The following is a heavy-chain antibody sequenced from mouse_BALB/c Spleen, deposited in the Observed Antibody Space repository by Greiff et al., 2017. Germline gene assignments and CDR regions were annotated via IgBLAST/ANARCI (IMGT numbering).Heavy chain of an antibody. CDR1: GYSITSDYA. V-gene: IGHV3-2*02. J-gene: IGHJ4*01. CDR3: AREVPQYAMDY. Sequence: EVKLEESGPGLVKPSQSLSLTCTVTGYSITSDYAWNWIRQFPGNKLEWMGYISYSGSTSYNPSLKSRISITRDTSKNQFFLQLNSVTTEDTATYYCAREVPQYAMDYWGQGTSVTVSS. CDR2: ISYSGST.